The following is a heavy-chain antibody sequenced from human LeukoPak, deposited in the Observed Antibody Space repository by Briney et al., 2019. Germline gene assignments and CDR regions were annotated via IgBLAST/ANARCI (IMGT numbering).Heavy chain of an antibody. CDR3: TRDIGEWFGELLYSLEYFQH. CDR1: GFTFGDYA. J-gene: IGHJ1*01. CDR2: IRSKAYGGTT. Sequence: PGGSLRLSCTASGFTFGDYAMSWFRQAPGKGLEWVGFIRSKAYGGTTEYAASVKGRFTISRDDSKSIANLQMNSLKTEDTAVYYCTRDIGEWFGELLYSLEYFQHWGQGTLVTVSS. D-gene: IGHD3-10*01. V-gene: IGHV3-49*03.